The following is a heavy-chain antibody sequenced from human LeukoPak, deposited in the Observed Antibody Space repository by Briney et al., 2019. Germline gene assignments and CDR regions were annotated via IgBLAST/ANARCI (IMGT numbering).Heavy chain of an antibody. CDR1: GFLFSKYW. J-gene: IGHJ4*02. D-gene: IGHD5-24*01. CDR3: ARLRSLDK. Sequence: GGSLRLSCAASGFLFSKYWMTWVRQAPGKGLEWVANVKEDDSEIYYVESVKGRFTISRDNTKNSLYLEMSSLRVEDTAVYFCARLRSLDKWGQGTLVTVS. V-gene: IGHV3-7*01. CDR2: VKEDDSEI.